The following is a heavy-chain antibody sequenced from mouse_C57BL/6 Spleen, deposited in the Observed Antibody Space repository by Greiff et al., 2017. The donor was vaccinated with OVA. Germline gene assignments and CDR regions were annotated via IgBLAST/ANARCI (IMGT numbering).Heavy chain of an antibody. D-gene: IGHD2-5*01. CDR2: INPSSGYT. J-gene: IGHJ2*01. V-gene: IGHV1-4*01. CDR3: ARSCYSNYDDYYFDY. Sequence: VQLQQSGAELARPGASVKMSCKASGYTFTSYTMHWVKQRPGPGLEWIGYINPSSGYTKYNQKFNDKATLTADKSSSTAYMQLSSLTSEDTAVDYGARSCYSNYDDYYFDYWGQGTTLTVST. CDR1: GYTFTSYT.